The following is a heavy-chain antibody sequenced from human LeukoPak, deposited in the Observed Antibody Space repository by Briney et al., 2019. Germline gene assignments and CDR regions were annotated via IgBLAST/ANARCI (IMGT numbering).Heavy chain of an antibody. D-gene: IGHD3-22*01. CDR3: ARQGYAQDYYDSSGYKFDY. V-gene: IGHV4-34*01. Sequence: SETLSLTCAVYGGSFSGYYWSWVRQPPGKGLEWIGEINHSGSTNYNPSLKSRVTISVDTYKNQFSLKLSSVTAADTAVYYCARQGYAQDYYDSSGYKFDYWGQGTLVTVSS. J-gene: IGHJ4*02. CDR2: INHSGST. CDR1: GGSFSGYY.